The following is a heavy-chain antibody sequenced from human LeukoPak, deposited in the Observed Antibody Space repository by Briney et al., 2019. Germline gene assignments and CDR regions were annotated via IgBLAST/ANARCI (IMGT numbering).Heavy chain of an antibody. J-gene: IGHJ4*02. CDR3: VKGSEAYCDSKSDY. Sequence: TGGSLRLSCSASGFTFSSYAMHWVRQAPGNGLEYVSAISSNGGTIYYADSATGRFTISRDNSKNTLYLQMSSLRVEDTAVYYCVKGSEAYCDSKSDYWGQGTLVTASS. CDR1: GFTFSSYA. D-gene: IGHD3-22*01. V-gene: IGHV3-64D*09. CDR2: ISSNGGTI.